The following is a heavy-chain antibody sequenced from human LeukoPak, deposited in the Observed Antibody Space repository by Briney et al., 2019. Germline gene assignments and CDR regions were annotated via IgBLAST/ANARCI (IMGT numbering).Heavy chain of an antibody. Sequence: GGSLRLSCAASGFIFSSYWMHWVRQAPGKGLVWVSRINNDGRSISYVESVKGRFAMSRDNAKNTLYLQMNSLRAEDTAVYYCARDVWGDRVSYFDIWGQGALVTVFS. J-gene: IGHJ4*02. CDR3: ARDVWGDRVSYFDI. V-gene: IGHV3-74*01. D-gene: IGHD2-21*01. CDR2: INNDGRSI. CDR1: GFIFSSYW.